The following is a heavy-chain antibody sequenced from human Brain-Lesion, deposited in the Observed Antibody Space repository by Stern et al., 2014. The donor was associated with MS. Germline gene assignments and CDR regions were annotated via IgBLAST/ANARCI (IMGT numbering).Heavy chain of an antibody. J-gene: IGHJ5*02. CDR1: GGSVSSTSYA. CDR2: IYYSGKT. CDR3: AGEEDIRYCSGGSCTGNWFDP. V-gene: IGHV4-39*01. Sequence: VQLVQSGPGLVKPSETLSLTCTVAGGSVSSTSYAWAWIRQPPGKGLEWIGTIYYSGKTYYSPSLQSRLTISLDTSKNQFSLQLGLVTAADTAVYYCAGEEDIRYCSGGSCTGNWFDPWGQGTLVTVSS. D-gene: IGHD2-15*01.